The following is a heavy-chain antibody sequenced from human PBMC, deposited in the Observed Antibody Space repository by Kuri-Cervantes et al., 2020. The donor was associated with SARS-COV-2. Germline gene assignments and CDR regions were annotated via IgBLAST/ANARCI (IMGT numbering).Heavy chain of an antibody. CDR3: ARGSIRVYYYYGMDV. CDR1: GGSISSYY. Sequence: SETLSLTCTVSGGSISSYYWSWIRQPPGKGLEWIGSIYYSGSTYYNPSLKSRVTISVDTSKNQFSLKLSSVTAADTAVYYCARGSIRVYYYYGMDVWGQGTTVTVSS. J-gene: IGHJ6*02. D-gene: IGHD2/OR15-2a*01. V-gene: IGHV4-59*05. CDR2: IYYSGST.